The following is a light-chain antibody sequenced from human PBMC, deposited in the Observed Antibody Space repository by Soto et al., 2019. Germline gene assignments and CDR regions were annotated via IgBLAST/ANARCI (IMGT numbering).Light chain of an antibody. V-gene: IGKV3-20*01. CDR3: QQYGSSPQT. Sequence: IGLTQSPGTLSFSPGERVILSSRASQSVINNLAWYQQKPGQAPRLLIYGASSRATGIPDRFSGSGSGTDFTLTISRLEPEDFAVYYCQQYGSSPQTFGQGTKVDIK. J-gene: IGKJ1*01. CDR2: GAS. CDR1: QSVINN.